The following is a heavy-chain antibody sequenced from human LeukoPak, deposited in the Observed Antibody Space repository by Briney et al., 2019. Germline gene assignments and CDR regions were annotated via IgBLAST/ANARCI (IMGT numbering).Heavy chain of an antibody. CDR3: ARASPRHTIFGVVFSVDV. CDR2: IYYSGST. J-gene: IGHJ6*02. D-gene: IGHD3-3*01. V-gene: IGHV4-31*03. Sequence: SQTLSLTCTVSGGSISSGGYSWSWIRQHPGKGLEWIGYIYYSGSTYYNPSLKSRVTISVDTSKNQFSLKLSSVTAADTAVYYCARASPRHTIFGVVFSVDVWGQGTTVTVSS. CDR1: GGSISSGGYS.